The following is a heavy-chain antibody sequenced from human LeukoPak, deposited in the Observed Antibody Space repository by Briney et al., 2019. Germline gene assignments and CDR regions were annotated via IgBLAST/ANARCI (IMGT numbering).Heavy chain of an antibody. V-gene: IGHV4-34*01. Sequence: SETLSLTCAVYGGSFSGYYWSWIRQPPGKGLEWIGEINHSGSTNYNPSLKSRVTISVDTSKNQFSLKLSSVTAADTAVYYCARGRTMGRGVGGSDCWGQGTLVTVSS. CDR3: ARGRTMGRGVGGSDC. D-gene: IGHD3-10*01. CDR1: GGSFSGYY. J-gene: IGHJ4*02. CDR2: INHSGST.